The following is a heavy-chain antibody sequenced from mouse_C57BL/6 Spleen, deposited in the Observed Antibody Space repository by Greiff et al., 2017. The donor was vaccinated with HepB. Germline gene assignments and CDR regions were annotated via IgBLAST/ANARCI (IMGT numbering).Heavy chain of an antibody. J-gene: IGHJ4*01. CDR3: ARGIYYYGSSYPSYSMDY. V-gene: IGHV1-69*01. CDR1: GYTFTSYW. D-gene: IGHD1-1*01. Sequence: QVQLQQPGAELVMPGASVKLSCKASGYTFTSYWMHWVKQRPGQGLEWIGEIDPSDSYTNYNQKFKGKSTLTVDKASSTAYMQHSSLTSEDSAVYYCARGIYYYGSSYPSYSMDYWGQGTSVTVSS. CDR2: IDPSDSYT.